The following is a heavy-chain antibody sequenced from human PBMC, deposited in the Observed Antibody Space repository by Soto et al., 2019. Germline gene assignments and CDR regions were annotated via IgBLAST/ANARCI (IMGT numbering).Heavy chain of an antibody. D-gene: IGHD6-13*01. J-gene: IGHJ4*02. CDR2: IYYSGRT. V-gene: IGHV4-39*01. CDR3: ATPGIEAAGTYY. Sequence: QLQLQESGPGLVKPSETLSLTCTVSGGSISTSSYWGWIRQPPGKGLEWIGSIYYSGRTFYTPSLKGRASMSVDTSKNQFSLKLSSVTAADTAVYYCATPGIEAAGTYYWGQGTLVTVSS. CDR1: GGSISTSSY.